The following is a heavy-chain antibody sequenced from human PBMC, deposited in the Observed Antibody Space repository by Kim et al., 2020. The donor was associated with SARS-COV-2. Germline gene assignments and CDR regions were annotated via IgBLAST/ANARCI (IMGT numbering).Heavy chain of an antibody. J-gene: IGHJ4*02. CDR3: AKDHPSSGWPTFDF. CDR2: VNNNNNP. D-gene: IGHD6-19*01. Sequence: GGSLRLSCAASGFTFSRRAMSWVRQVPGKGLEWIASVNNNNNPYYADSVKGRFTVSRDITKDTLYLQMNSLRADDTALYYCAKDHPSSGWPTFDFWGQGTLVAGSS. V-gene: IGHV3-23*05. CDR1: GFTFSRRA.